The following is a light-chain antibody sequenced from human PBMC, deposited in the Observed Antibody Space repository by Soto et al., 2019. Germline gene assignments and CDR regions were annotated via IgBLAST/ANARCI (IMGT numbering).Light chain of an antibody. V-gene: IGLV2-14*01. CDR3: SSYTTSSALHWV. CDR1: SSDVGGYNY. Sequence: QSVLTQPASVSGSPGQSITFSCTGTSSDVGGYNYVSWYQQHPGKAPKLMIYEVNNRPSGVSNRFSGSKSGNTASLTISGLQPEDEADYYCSSYTTSSALHWVFGGGTKLTVL. J-gene: IGLJ3*02. CDR2: EVN.